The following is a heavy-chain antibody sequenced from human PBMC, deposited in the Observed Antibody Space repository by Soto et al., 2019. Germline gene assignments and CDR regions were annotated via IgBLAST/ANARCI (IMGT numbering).Heavy chain of an antibody. J-gene: IGHJ3*02. V-gene: IGHV4-34*01. Sequence: QVQLQQWGAGLLKPSETLSLTCAVYGGSFSGYYWSWIRQPPGKGLEWIGEINHSGSTNYNPSLKSRVTISVDTSKNQFSLKLSSVTAADTAVYYCARGNGAADAFDIWGQGTMVTASS. D-gene: IGHD6-13*01. CDR3: ARGNGAADAFDI. CDR2: INHSGST. CDR1: GGSFSGYY.